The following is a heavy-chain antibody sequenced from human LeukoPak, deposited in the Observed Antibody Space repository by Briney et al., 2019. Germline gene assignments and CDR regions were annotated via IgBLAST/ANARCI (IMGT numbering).Heavy chain of an antibody. CDR2: INHSGST. CDR1: GESFSGYY. J-gene: IGHJ4*02. Sequence: SETLSLTCAVYGESFSGYYWSWIRQPPGKGLEWIGEINHSGSTNYNPSLKSRVTISVDMSKNQFSLKLSSVTAADTAVYYCARGVARTYYSDTSGYAAADYWGQGTLDTVSS. V-gene: IGHV4-34*01. CDR3: ARGVARTYYSDTSGYAAADY. D-gene: IGHD3-22*01.